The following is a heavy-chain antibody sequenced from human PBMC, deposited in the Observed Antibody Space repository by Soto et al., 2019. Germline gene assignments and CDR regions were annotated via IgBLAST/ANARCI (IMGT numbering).Heavy chain of an antibody. D-gene: IGHD2-2*01. CDR3: AKVSCSSTSCPLDF. J-gene: IGHJ4*02. CDR2: ISVSGDIT. V-gene: IGHV3-23*01. Sequence: GGSLRLSCAASGFNFGSYAMTWVRQAPGKGLEWVSDISVSGDITYYVESVKGRFTISRDNSKNTLYLQMNSLRAEDTALYYCAKVSCSSTSCPLDFWGQGTLVTVSS. CDR1: GFNFGSYA.